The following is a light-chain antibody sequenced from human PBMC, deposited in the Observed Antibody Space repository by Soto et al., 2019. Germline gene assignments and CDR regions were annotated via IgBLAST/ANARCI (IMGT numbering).Light chain of an antibody. J-gene: IGLJ2*01. Sequence: QAVVTQPPSASGTPGQRVTISCSGSSSNIGSNTVNCYQQLPGTAPKLLIYSNNQRPSGVPDRFSGSKSGTSASLAISGLQSEDEADYDCAAWDDSLNGVVFGGGTQLTVL. V-gene: IGLV1-44*01. CDR2: SNN. CDR1: SSNIGSNT. CDR3: AAWDDSLNGVV.